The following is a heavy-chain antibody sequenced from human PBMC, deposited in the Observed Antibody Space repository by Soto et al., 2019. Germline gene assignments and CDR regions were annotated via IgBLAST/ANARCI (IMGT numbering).Heavy chain of an antibody. D-gene: IGHD3-10*01. V-gene: IGHV1-69*13. J-gene: IGHJ5*01. CDR1: GGTFGNLG. CDR2: TIPIFDTP. Sequence: SVKVSCKASGGTFGNLGISWLRQAPGQGLERMGGTIPIFDTPHYAEKFRDRLTITADATSTAYMELTSLSSEDTATYYCARDREDGSGTKYNWFDSWGQGTLVTVSS. CDR3: ARDREDGSGTKYNWFDS.